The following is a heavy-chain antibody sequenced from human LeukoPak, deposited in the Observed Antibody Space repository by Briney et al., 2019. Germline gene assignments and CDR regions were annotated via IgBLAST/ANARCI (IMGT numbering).Heavy chain of an antibody. CDR2: TYYRSKWSH. Sequence: SQTLSVTRAISGDSVSTNSAAWNCIRQSPSRGLEWLGRTYYRSKWSHDRAVSVKSRITINPDTFKNQFSLQLNSVTPEDTSVYYCARDDQDAFDIWGPGTTFTVS. CDR1: GDSVSTNSAA. J-gene: IGHJ3*02. V-gene: IGHV6-1*01. CDR3: ARDDQDAFDI.